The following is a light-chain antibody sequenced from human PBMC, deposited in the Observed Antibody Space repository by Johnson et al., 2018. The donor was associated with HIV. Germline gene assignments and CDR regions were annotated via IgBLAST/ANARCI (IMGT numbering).Light chain of an antibody. CDR1: SSNIGDNY. CDR2: ENN. J-gene: IGLJ1*01. Sequence: QSVLTQPPSVSAAPGQKVSISCSGSSSNIGDNYVSWYQQVPGTAPKLLIYENNKRPSGIPDRFSGSKSGTSATLGITGLQTGDEADYYCGTWDSSLSAGRVFG. V-gene: IGLV1-51*02. CDR3: GTWDSSLSAGRV.